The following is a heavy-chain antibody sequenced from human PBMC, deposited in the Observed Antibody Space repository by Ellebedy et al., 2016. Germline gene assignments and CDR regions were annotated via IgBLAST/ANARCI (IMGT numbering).Heavy chain of an antibody. CDR2: ISANGDKR. V-gene: IGHV3-23*01. CDR1: GFTFSSYV. J-gene: IGHJ4*02. CDR3: RQGHYADY. Sequence: GESLKISXTASGFTFSSYVMSWVRQAPGKGLEWVATISANGDKRDFADSVQGRFTISRDNSRNTLHLQMNNLRGEDTAVYYCRQGHYADYWGQGTLVTVSS.